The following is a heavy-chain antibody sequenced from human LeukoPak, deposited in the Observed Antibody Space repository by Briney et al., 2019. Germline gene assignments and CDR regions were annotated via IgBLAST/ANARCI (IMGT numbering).Heavy chain of an antibody. V-gene: IGHV1-69*13. J-gene: IGHJ4*02. D-gene: IGHD6-19*01. CDR1: GGTFSSYA. CDR2: IIPIFGTA. Sequence: ASVKVSCKASGGTFSSYAISWVRQAPGQGLEWMGGIIPIFGTANYAQKLQGRVTITADESTSTAYMELSSLRSEDTAVYYCARDRGGIAVARPFDYWGQGTLVTVSS. CDR3: ARDRGGIAVARPFDY.